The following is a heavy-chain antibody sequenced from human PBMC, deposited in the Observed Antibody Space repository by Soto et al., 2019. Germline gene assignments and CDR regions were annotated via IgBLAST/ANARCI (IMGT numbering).Heavy chain of an antibody. CDR2: IYPGDSDA. J-gene: IGHJ3*02. Sequence: GESLKISCKGSGYSFTSYWIGWVRLMPAKGLEWMGIIYPGDSDARYSPSFQGQVTISADKSINTAYLQWSSLKASDTAIYYCARQIVIVGSTYDAFDIWGQGTMVT. CDR3: ARQIVIVGSTYDAFDI. CDR1: GYSFTSYW. D-gene: IGHD1-26*01. V-gene: IGHV5-51*01.